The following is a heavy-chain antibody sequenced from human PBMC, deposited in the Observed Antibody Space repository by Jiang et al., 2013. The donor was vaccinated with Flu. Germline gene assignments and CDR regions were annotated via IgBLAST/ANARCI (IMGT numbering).Heavy chain of an antibody. CDR1: GFTFSSYD. CDR2: IGTAGDT. V-gene: IGHV3-13*01. D-gene: IGHD2-15*01. J-gene: IGHJ6*02. CDR3: AREDRGPNGYYGMDV. Sequence: VQLLESGGGLVQPGGSLRLSCAASGFTFSSYDMHWVRQATGKGLEWVSAIGTAGDTYYPGSVKGRFTISRENAKNSLYLQMNSLRAEDTAVYYCAREDRGPNGYYGMDVWGQGTTVTVSS.